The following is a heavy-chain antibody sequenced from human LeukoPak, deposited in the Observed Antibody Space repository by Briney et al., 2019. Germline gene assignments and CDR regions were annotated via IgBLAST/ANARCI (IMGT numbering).Heavy chain of an antibody. V-gene: IGHV4-34*01. CDR3: ARGIRFHVGSGNWFDL. Sequence: SETLSLTCAVSGGTFRGYYWSWIRQPPGKGLAWIGEIDHSGGTNYNPSLESRVTLSVDTSNNQVSLKLNSVTAADTAVYYCARGIRFHVGSGNWFDLWGQGTRVTVSS. D-gene: IGHD3-10*01. J-gene: IGHJ5*02. CDR1: GGTFRGYY. CDR2: IDHSGGT.